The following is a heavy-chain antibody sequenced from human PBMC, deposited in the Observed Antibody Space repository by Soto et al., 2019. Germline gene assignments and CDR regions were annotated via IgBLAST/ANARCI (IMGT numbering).Heavy chain of an antibody. CDR2: LKSDGRDT. J-gene: IGHJ6*02. Sequence: GGSLRLSCAASGFSFNDNWMHWVRQVPGKGLMWVSRLKSDGRDTIYADSVKGRFTVSRDSAKNTLYLQMNSLRVEDTAVYYCVREMPVPSRGRNYYYYVLEALYQGTTVKVSS. D-gene: IGHD3-22*01. CDR1: GFSFNDNW. V-gene: IGHV3-74*01. CDR3: VREMPVPSRGRNYYYYVLEA.